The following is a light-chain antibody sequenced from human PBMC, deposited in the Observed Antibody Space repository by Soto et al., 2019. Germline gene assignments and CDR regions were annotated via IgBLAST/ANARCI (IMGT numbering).Light chain of an antibody. Sequence: DIVMTQSPDSLAVSLGERATINCKSSQSVLYSSNNKNYLAWYQQKPGQPPKLLIYWASTRASGVPDRFSGSGSGTEFTLSISSLQAEDVAFYYCQQYDSNPQTFGQGTKLEIK. CDR3: QQYDSNPQT. V-gene: IGKV4-1*01. J-gene: IGKJ2*01. CDR1: QSVLYSSNNKNY. CDR2: WAS.